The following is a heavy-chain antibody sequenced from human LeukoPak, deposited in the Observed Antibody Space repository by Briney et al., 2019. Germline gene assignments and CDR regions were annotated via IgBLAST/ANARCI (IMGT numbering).Heavy chain of an antibody. D-gene: IGHD3-3*01. J-gene: IGHJ2*01. V-gene: IGHV3-48*01. Sequence: PGGSLRLSCAASGFTFSSYSMNWVRQAPGKGLEWVSYISSSSSTIYYADSVKGRFTISRENAKNSLYLQMNSLRAEDTAVYYCARGLRDFWSGYGVRYFDLWGRGTLVTVSS. CDR3: ARGLRDFWSGYGVRYFDL. CDR1: GFTFSSYS. CDR2: ISSSSSTI.